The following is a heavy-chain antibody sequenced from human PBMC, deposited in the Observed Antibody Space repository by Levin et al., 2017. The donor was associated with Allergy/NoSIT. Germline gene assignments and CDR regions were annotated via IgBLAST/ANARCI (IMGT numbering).Heavy chain of an antibody. D-gene: IGHD6-13*01. V-gene: IGHV3-48*01. Sequence: PGGSLRLSCAASGFTFSSYSMNWVRQAPGKGLEWVSYISSSSSTIYYADSVKGRFTISRDNAKNSLYLQMNSLRAEDTAVYYCARDRWPYSSSWYTPDAFDIWGQGTMVTVSS. J-gene: IGHJ3*02. CDR1: GFTFSSYS. CDR2: ISSSSSTI. CDR3: ARDRWPYSSSWYTPDAFDI.